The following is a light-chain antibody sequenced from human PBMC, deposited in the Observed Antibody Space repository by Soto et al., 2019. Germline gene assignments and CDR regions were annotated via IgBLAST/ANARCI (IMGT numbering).Light chain of an antibody. J-gene: IGLJ1*01. CDR3: QSYDSSLSANYV. CDR1: RTDVDGYDY. V-gene: IGLV2-14*03. Sequence: QSVLTQPASVSGSPGQSIGISCTGVRTDVDGYDYVSWYQQHPGQAPQLIIYDVYNRPSGVPDRFSGSKSGTSASLAITGLQAEDEADYYCQSYDSSLSANYVFGTGTKVTVL. CDR2: DVY.